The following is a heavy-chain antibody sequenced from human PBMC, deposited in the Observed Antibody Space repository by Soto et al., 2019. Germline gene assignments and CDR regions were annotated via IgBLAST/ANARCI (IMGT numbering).Heavy chain of an antibody. J-gene: IGHJ5*02. CDR2: ISYDGSNK. Sequence: GGSLRLSCAASGFTFSSYGMHWVRQAPGKGLEWVAVISYDGSNKYYADSVKGRFTISRDNSKNTLYLQMNSLRAEDTAVYYCAKDFDSPDTTAWFDPWGQGTLVTVSS. CDR3: AKDFDSPDTTAWFDP. CDR1: GFTFSSYG. D-gene: IGHD1-26*01. V-gene: IGHV3-30*18.